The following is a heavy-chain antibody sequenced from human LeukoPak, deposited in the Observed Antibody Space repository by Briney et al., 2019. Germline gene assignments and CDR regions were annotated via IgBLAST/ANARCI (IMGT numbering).Heavy chain of an antibody. CDR3: VRLRRNSDRSGYYYYCDY. V-gene: IGHV3-21*01. D-gene: IGHD3-22*01. J-gene: IGHJ4*02. Sequence: GGSLTLSCAASGYTFSDFSVNWVRQAPGKGLEWVSSISVRSNYRYYADSVRGRFTISRDDARDSLFLQMNSLRAEDTAVYFCVRLRRNSDRSGYYYYCDYWGQGTLVTVPS. CDR2: ISVRSNYR. CDR1: GYTFSDFS.